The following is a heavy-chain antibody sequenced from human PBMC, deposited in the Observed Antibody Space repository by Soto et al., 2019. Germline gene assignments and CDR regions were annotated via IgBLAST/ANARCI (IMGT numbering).Heavy chain of an antibody. J-gene: IGHJ6*03. CDR3: ARGDCRGGTCYSVAGYFYYCMDV. D-gene: IGHD2-15*01. Sequence: EVQLVESGGGLVQPGGSLRLSCAASGFTFSNYWLYWVRQAPGNGLAWVSRINSDGSVSSYADSVKGRVTISRDNDKNNLYLKMDSLGAEDPAVYYCARGDCRGGTCYSVAGYFYYCMDVWGEGTTVTVFS. CDR1: GFTFSNYW. CDR2: INSDGSVS. V-gene: IGHV3-74*01.